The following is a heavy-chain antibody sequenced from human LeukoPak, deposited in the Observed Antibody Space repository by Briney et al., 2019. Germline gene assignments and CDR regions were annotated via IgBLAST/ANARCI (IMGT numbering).Heavy chain of an antibody. J-gene: IGHJ6*03. D-gene: IGHD2-15*01. CDR3: ARGPLGYCSGGSCRLYYYYYMDV. CDR1: GYTFTSYG. V-gene: IGHV1-18*01. CDR2: ISAYNGNT. Sequence: GASVKVSCKASGYTFTSYGISWVRQAPGQGLEWMGWISAYNGNTNYAQKLQGRVTMTTDTSTSTAYMELRSLRSDDTAAYYCARGPLGYCSGGSCRLYYYYYMDVWGKGTTVTVSS.